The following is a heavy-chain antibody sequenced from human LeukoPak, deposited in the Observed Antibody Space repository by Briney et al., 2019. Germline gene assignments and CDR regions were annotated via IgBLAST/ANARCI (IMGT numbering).Heavy chain of an antibody. D-gene: IGHD3-22*01. Sequence: GGSLRLSCAASGFTFSSYAMSWVRQAPGKGLEWVSAVSGSGGSTNYADSVKGRFTISRDNSKNTLYLQMNSLRAEDTAVYYCAKIKGSGYYYYFDYWGQGTLVTVSS. CDR3: AKIKGSGYYYYFDY. J-gene: IGHJ4*02. CDR2: VSGSGGST. V-gene: IGHV3-23*01. CDR1: GFTFSSYA.